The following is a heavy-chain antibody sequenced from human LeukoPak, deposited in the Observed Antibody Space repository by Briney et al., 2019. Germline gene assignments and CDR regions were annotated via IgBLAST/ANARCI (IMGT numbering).Heavy chain of an antibody. J-gene: IGHJ4*02. D-gene: IGHD6-19*01. CDR3: ARVDMAVAQMDFVY. Sequence: GASVKVSCKASGYTFTSYGISWVRQAPGQGLEWMGWISAYNGNTNYAQKLQGRVTMTTDTSTSTAYMELRSLRSDDTAVYYCARVDMAVAQMDFVYWGQGTLVTVSS. CDR2: ISAYNGNT. CDR1: GYTFTSYG. V-gene: IGHV1-18*01.